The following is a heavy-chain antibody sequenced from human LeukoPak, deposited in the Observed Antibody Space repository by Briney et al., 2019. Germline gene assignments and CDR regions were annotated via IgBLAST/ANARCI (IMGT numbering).Heavy chain of an antibody. CDR1: GFTFDDYA. CDR2: ISWNSGSI. J-gene: IGHJ6*03. Sequence: GGSLRLSCAASGFTFDDYAMHWVRRAPGKGLEWVSGISWNSGSIGYADSVKGRFTISRENAKNSLYLQMNSLRAEDTAVYYCARDQWLQSDYYMDVWGKGTTVTVSS. V-gene: IGHV3-9*01. D-gene: IGHD5-18*01. CDR3: ARDQWLQSDYYMDV.